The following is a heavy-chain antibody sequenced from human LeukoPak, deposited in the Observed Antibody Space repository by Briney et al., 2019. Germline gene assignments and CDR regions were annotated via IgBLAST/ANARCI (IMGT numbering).Heavy chain of an antibody. J-gene: IGHJ5*02. CDR3: ARDEAGFDP. CDR2: ISYDGSNK. CDR1: GFTFSSYS. Sequence: PGGSLRLSCAASGFTFSSYSIHWVRQAPGKGLEWVAVISYDGSNKYYADSVKGRFTISRDNSKNTLYLQMNSLRAEDTAVYYCARDEAGFDPWGQGTLVTVSS. V-gene: IGHV3-30*03.